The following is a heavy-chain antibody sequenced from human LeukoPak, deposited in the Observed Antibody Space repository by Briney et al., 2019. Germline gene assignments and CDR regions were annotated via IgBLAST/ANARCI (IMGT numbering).Heavy chain of an antibody. D-gene: IGHD5-18*01. CDR3: ARGGIQVSGIDEIDH. CDR1: GFTFTNYD. J-gene: IGHJ4*02. Sequence: PGGSLRLSCAASGFTFTNYDMHWVRQATGRGLEWVSAIGIRGDTYYPGSVKGRFTISRENAKSSLYLQMNSPRAEDTAVYYCARGGIQVSGIDEIDHWGQGTLVTVSS. V-gene: IGHV3-13*01. CDR2: IGIRGDT.